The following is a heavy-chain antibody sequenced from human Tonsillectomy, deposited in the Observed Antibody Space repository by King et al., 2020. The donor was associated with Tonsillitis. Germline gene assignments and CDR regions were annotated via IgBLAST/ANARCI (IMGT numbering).Heavy chain of an antibody. D-gene: IGHD3-10*01. CDR2: IYYSGST. Sequence: QLQESGPGLVKPSETLSLTCTVSGGSISSGSYYWGWIRQPPGKGLEWIGCIYYSGSTYYNPSLKSRVTISVDTSKNQFSLKLSSVTAADTAMYYCARLSWTMVRGVAWFDPWGQGTLVTVSS. J-gene: IGHJ5*02. CDR3: ARLSWTMVRGVAWFDP. V-gene: IGHV4-39*07. CDR1: GGSISSGSYY.